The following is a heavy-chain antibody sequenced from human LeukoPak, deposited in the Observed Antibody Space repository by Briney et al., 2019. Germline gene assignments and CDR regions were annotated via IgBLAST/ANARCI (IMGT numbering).Heavy chain of an antibody. V-gene: IGHV4-34*01. CDR1: GGSSSGYY. J-gene: IGHJ4*02. D-gene: IGHD3-22*01. CDR3: ARGPAYYYDSSGPYFDY. CDR2: INHSGST. Sequence: SETLSLTCAVYGGSSSGYYWSWIRQPPGKGLEWIGEINHSGSTNYNPSLKSRVTISVDTSKNQFSLKLSSVTAADTAVYYCARGPAYYYDSSGPYFDYWGQGTLVTVSS.